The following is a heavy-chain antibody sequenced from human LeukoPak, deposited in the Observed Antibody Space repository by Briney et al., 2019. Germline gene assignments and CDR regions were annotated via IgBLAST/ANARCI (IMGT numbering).Heavy chain of an antibody. CDR3: ARVPGPRIAYYNMDV. CDR1: GFPFNDY. V-gene: IGHV3-11*05. J-gene: IGHJ6*02. Sequence: GGSLRLSCAASGFPFNDYMTWIRQAPGKGLEWLSYISSSESYISYADSVKGRFTISRDNAKNLLYLQMNSLRAEDTAVYYCARVPGPRIAYYNMDVWGQGTTVTVSS. CDR2: ISSSESYI. D-gene: IGHD2-21*01.